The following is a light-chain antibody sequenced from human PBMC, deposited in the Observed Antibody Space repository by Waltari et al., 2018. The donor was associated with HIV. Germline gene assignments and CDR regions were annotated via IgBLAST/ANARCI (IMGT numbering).Light chain of an antibody. V-gene: IGKV4-1*01. Sequence: DIVMTQSPESLAVSLGERATINCKSSQSVFYTFNNKNYLAWYQHKSGQPPKLLIYWASNRESGVSDRFSGSGSGADFTRTINSLQAEDVAVYYCQQYFTAPLTFGGGTKVEIK. CDR1: QSVFYTFNNKNY. CDR3: QQYFTAPLT. J-gene: IGKJ4*01. CDR2: WAS.